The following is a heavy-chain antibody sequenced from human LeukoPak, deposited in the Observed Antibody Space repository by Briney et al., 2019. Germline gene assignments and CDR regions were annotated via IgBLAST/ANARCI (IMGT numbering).Heavy chain of an antibody. CDR3: ARVYYYYMDV. V-gene: IGHV4-39*07. CDR2: IYYSGST. Sequence: SETLSLTCTVSGGSISSTSYYWGWIRQPPGKGLEWIGSIYYSGSTYHNPSLKSRVTISVDTSKNQFSLKLSSVTAADTAVFYCARVYYYYMDVWGKGTTVTVSS. J-gene: IGHJ6*03. CDR1: GGSISSTSYY.